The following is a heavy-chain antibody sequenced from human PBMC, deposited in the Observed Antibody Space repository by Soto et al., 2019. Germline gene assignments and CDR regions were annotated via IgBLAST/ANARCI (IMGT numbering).Heavy chain of an antibody. Sequence: QVQLVQSGAEVKKPGSSVKVSCKASGGTFSSYTISWVRQAPGQGLEWMGRIIPILGIANYAQKFQGRVTITADKSTSTAYMELSSLRSEDTAVHYCARGYPYCSGGSCYLDFDPWCHGTLVTVSS. D-gene: IGHD2-15*01. CDR3: ARGYPYCSGGSCYLDFDP. J-gene: IGHJ5*02. V-gene: IGHV1-69*02. CDR2: IIPILGIA. CDR1: GGTFSSYT.